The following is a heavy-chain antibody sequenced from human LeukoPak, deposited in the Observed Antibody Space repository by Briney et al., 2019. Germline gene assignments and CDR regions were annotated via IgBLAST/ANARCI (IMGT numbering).Heavy chain of an antibody. J-gene: IGHJ1*01. V-gene: IGHV3-33*01. CDR3: ARGGDYYDTRGPGVGLLHF. Sequence: GGSLRLSCAASGFTFSSYGMHWVRQAPGKGLEWVAVIWYDGSNKYYADSVKGRFTISRDNSKNTLYLQMNSLRAEDTAVYYCARGGDYYDTRGPGVGLLHFWGQGTLVTVSS. CDR1: GFTFSSYG. D-gene: IGHD3-22*01. CDR2: IWYDGSNK.